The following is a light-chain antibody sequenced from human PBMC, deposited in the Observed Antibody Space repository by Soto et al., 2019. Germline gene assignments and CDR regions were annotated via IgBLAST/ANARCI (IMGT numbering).Light chain of an antibody. Sequence: QSALTQPASVSGSPGQSITLSCTGTSSDVGGYNYVSWYQQHPGKAPKLMIYDVSNRPLGVSNRFSGSKSGNTASLTISGLQAEDEADYYCSSYTSTSTVVFGGGTKLTVL. CDR3: SSYTSTSTVV. CDR1: SSDVGGYNY. J-gene: IGLJ2*01. V-gene: IGLV2-14*03. CDR2: DVS.